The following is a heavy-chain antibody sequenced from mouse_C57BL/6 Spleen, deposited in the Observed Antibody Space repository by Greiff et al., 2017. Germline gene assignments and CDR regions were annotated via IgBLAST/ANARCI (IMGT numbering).Heavy chain of an antibody. CDR2: IYPRSGNT. V-gene: IGHV1-81*01. Sequence: QVQLQQSGAELARPGASVKLSCKASGYTFTSYGISWVKQRTGQGLEWIGEIYPRSGNTYYNEKFKGKATLTADKSSSTAYMELSSRTSEDSAVYFCANYYGSSYWYFDVWGTGTTVTVSS. CDR1: GYTFTSYG. CDR3: ANYYGSSYWYFDV. D-gene: IGHD1-1*01. J-gene: IGHJ1*03.